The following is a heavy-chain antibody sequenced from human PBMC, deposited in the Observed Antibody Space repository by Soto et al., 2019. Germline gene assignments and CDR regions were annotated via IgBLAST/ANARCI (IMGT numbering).Heavy chain of an antibody. CDR2: IWYDGSNK. D-gene: IGHD5-18*01. CDR1: GFTFSSYG. CDR3: ARAKSGYSYGKLDY. Sequence: PGGSLRLSCAASGFTFSSYGMHWVRQAPGKGLEWVAVIWYDGSNKYYADSVKGRFTISRDNSKNTLDLQMNSLRAEDTAVYYCARAKSGYSYGKLDYWGQGTLVTVSS. V-gene: IGHV3-33*01. J-gene: IGHJ4*02.